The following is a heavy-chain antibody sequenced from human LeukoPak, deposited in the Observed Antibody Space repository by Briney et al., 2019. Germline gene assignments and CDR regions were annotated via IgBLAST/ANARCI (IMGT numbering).Heavy chain of an antibody. CDR2: INHSGST. CDR3: ARQGGVGELLRTPFDY. D-gene: IGHD1-26*01. J-gene: IGHJ4*02. CDR1: GGSFSGYY. V-gene: IGHV4-34*01. Sequence: SETLSLTCAVYGGSFSGYYWSWIRQPPGKGLEWIGEINHSGSTNYNPSLKSRDTISVDTSKNQFSLKLSSVTAADTAVYYCARQGGVGELLRTPFDYWGQGTPVTVSS.